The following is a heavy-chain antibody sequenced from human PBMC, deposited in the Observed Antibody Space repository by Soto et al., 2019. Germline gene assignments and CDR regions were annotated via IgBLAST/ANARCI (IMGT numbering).Heavy chain of an antibody. CDR1: GFTFSIYA. CDR2: ISGSGGST. V-gene: IGHV3-23*01. D-gene: IGHD1-26*01. CDR3: AKRPRALLTFDY. J-gene: IGHJ4*02. Sequence: LRLSCAASGFTFSIYATSWVRQAPGKGLEWVSAISGSGGSTYYADSVKGRFTISRDNSKNTLYLQMNSLRAEDTAIYYCAKRPRALLTFDYWGQGTLVTVSS.